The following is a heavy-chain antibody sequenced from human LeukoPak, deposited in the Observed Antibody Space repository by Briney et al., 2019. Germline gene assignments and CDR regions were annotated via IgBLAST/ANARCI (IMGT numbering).Heavy chain of an antibody. D-gene: IGHD2-8*01. CDR3: ARVTNPGTSLYYLDY. J-gene: IGHJ4*02. CDR1: GFTITSYGYY. V-gene: IGHV4-31*03. Sequence: SETLSLTCTVSGFTITSYGYYWSWIRPHPGKGLESIISIYSSGSPYYNPSLKSRVIISVDTSKNQFCLKLISVTVADTAVYYCARVTNPGTSLYYLDYWGQGTLVTVSS. CDR2: IYSSGSP.